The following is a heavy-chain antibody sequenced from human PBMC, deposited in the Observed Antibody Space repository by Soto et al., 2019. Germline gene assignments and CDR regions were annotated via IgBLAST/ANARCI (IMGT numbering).Heavy chain of an antibody. CDR3: GRLTRLGLFGNEN. CDR2: FIPLFGPA. V-gene: IGHV1-69*01. D-gene: IGHD3-3*01. Sequence: VQLVQSGAEVKRPGSSVKVSCNISGGTFSSFAFTWVRQAPGQGLEWMGGFIPLFGPANYAKKFQGRLTISADGPTSTTFMEPSHLASEGPAVYFWGRLTRLGLFGNENWGQGTLVTVSS. CDR1: GGTFSSFA. J-gene: IGHJ4*02.